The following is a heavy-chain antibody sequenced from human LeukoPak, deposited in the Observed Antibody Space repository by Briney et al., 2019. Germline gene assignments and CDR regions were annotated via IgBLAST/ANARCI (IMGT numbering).Heavy chain of an antibody. CDR1: GGSIRSYY. Sequence: SETVSLTCTVSGGSIRSYYWSWIRQPAGKGLEWIGRIYTSGSTNYNPSLKSRVTMSVDTSKNQFSLKLSSVTAADTAVYYCARVEGGSIAARPRAVPIDHWGQRPLDSVSS. D-gene: IGHD6-6*01. CDR3: ARVEGGSIAARPRAVPIDH. CDR2: IYTSGST. J-gene: IGHJ4*02. V-gene: IGHV4-4*07.